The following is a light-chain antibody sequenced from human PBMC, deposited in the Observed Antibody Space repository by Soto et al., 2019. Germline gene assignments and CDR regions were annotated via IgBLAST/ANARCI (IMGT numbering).Light chain of an antibody. CDR1: SSDVGGYSS. J-gene: IGLJ1*01. CDR3: SSYAGSNNYV. CDR2: EVS. Sequence: QSALTQPPSASGSPGQSVTISCTGTSSDVGGYSSVSWYQLHPGKAPKLMVYEVSKRPSGVPDRFSGSKSGNTASLTVSGIQAEDEADYYCSSYAGSNNYVFGTGTKLTVL. V-gene: IGLV2-8*01.